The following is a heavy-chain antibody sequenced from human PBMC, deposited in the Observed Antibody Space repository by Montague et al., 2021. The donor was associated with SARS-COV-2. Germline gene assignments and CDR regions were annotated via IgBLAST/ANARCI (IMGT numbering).Heavy chain of an antibody. V-gene: IGHV4-61*01. J-gene: IGHJ6*02. CDR3: ARAPWRITISGVVTRNGIDV. D-gene: IGHD3-3*01. CDR1: GGSVSSGSDY. Sequence: SETLSLTCTVSGGSVSSGSDYWSWIRQPPGKGLEWIGCIYYSGSTNYNPSLKSRVTISVDTSKNQFSLKLSSVTAADTAVYYCARAPWRITISGVVTRNGIDVWGQGTTVTVAS. CDR2: IYYSGST.